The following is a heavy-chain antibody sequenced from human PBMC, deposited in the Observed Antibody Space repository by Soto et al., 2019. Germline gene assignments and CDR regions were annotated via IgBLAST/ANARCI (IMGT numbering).Heavy chain of an antibody. Sequence: QIHLEQSRIEMKEPGTSLKISCATSGYSFTNYGISWVRQAPGQGLEWMGWISGYNGNTKYAKSYPDRVVMTADKFTSTGYLEMKHLRSNDTAVYYCAKANTWVTGRVGTHWGQGTKVTVSS. J-gene: IGHJ4*02. CDR3: AKANTWVTGRVGTH. CDR1: GYSFTNYG. CDR2: ISGYNGNT. V-gene: IGHV1-18*01. D-gene: IGHD1-1*01.